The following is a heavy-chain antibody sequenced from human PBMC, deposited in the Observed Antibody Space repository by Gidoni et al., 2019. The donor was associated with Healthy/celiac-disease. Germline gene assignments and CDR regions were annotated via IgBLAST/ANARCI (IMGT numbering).Heavy chain of an antibody. V-gene: IGHV3-23*01. D-gene: IGHD2-2*01. J-gene: IGHJ4*02. CDR3: AKDGLIVVVPSTY. Sequence: EVQLLESGGGLVQPGGSLRLSCAASGFTFSSDAMSWVRQAPGKGLEWVSAISGSGGSTYYADSVKGRFTISRDNSKNTLYLQMNSLRAEDTAVYYCAKDGLIVVVPSTYWGQGTLVTVSS. CDR1: GFTFSSDA. CDR2: ISGSGGST.